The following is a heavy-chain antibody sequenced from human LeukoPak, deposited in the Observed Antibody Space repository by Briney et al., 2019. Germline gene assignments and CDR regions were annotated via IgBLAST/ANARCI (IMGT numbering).Heavy chain of an antibody. CDR1: GGSISRTSYY. D-gene: IGHD4-17*01. V-gene: IGHV4-39*02. Sequence: SETLSLTCTVSGGSISRTSYYWGWIRQPPGKGLQWIGSIYYSGSTYYNPSLKSRVTISVDTSKNHFSLKLSSVTAADTAMYYCARLDYGAPDYWGRGTLVTVSS. CDR3: ARLDYGAPDY. CDR2: IYYSGST. J-gene: IGHJ4*02.